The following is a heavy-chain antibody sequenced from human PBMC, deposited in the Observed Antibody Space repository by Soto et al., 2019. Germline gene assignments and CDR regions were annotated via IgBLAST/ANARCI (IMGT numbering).Heavy chain of an antibody. CDR1: GFTFSSYS. CDR2: ISSSSSYI. V-gene: IGHV3-21*01. D-gene: IGHD3-10*01. J-gene: IGHJ6*02. CDR3: ARELSITMARGVNPRRYGMDV. Sequence: EVQLVESGGSLVKPGGSLRLSCAASGFTFSSYSMNWVRQAPGKGLEWVSSISSSSSYIYYADSVKGRFTISRDNAKNSLYLQMNSLRAEDTAVYYCARELSITMARGVNPRRYGMDVWGQGTTVTVSS.